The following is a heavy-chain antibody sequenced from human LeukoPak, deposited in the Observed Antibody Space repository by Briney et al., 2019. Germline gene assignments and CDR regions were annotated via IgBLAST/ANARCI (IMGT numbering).Heavy chain of an antibody. CDR2: ISSSSSYI. Sequence: GGSLRLSCAASGFTFSSYSMNWVRQAPGKGLEWVSSISSSSSYIYYADSVKGRFTISRDNAKNSLYLQMNSLRAEDTAVYYCARAWEYYYDSSGYPTNYFDYWGQGTLVTVSS. V-gene: IGHV3-21*01. J-gene: IGHJ4*02. D-gene: IGHD3-22*01. CDR3: ARAWEYYYDSSGYPTNYFDY. CDR1: GFTFSSYS.